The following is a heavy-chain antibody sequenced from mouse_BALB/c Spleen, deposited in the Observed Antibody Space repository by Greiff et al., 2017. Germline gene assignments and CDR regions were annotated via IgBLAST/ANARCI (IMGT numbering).Heavy chain of an antibody. CDR1: GYTFTSYW. J-gene: IGHJ1*01. Sequence: VQLQQSGAELAKPGASVKMSCKASGYTFTSYWMHWVKQRPGQGLEWIGYINPSTGYTEYNQKFKDKATLTADKSSSTAYMQLSSLTSEDSAVYYCARENYYGSSHWYFDVWGAGTTVTVSS. CDR2: INPSTGYT. V-gene: IGHV1-7*01. CDR3: ARENYYGSSHWYFDV. D-gene: IGHD1-1*01.